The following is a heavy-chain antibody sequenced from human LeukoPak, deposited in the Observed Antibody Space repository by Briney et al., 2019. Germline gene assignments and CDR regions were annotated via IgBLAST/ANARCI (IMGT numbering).Heavy chain of an antibody. CDR1: GFTFSSYE. CDR3: ARELSGTTWYYFDY. V-gene: IGHV3-48*03. J-gene: IGHJ4*02. Sequence: GGSLRLSCAASGFTFSSYEMNWVRQAPGKGLEWVSYISTSGNTRYYADSVKGRFTISRDNAKNSLYLQMNSLRVEDTAVYYCARELSGTTWYYFDYWGQGTLVTVFS. CDR2: ISTSGNTR. D-gene: IGHD1-7*01.